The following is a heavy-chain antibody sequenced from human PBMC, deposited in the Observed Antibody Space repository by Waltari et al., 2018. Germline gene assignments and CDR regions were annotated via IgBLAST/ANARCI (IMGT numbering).Heavy chain of an antibody. CDR3: ASPSGEYARYYYYGMDV. D-gene: IGHD3-10*01. V-gene: IGHV1-69*05. Sequence: QVQLVQSGAEVKKPGSSVKVSCKASGGTFSSYAISWVRQPPGQGLEWMGGIIPIFGTATYAQRFKGRVTITTDESTSTAYMELSSLRSEDTAVYYCASPSGEYARYYYYGMDVWGQGTTVTVSS. J-gene: IGHJ6*02. CDR1: GGTFSSYA. CDR2: IIPIFGTA.